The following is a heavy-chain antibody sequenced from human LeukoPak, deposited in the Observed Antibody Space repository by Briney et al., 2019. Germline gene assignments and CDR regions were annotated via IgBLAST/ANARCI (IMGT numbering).Heavy chain of an antibody. J-gene: IGHJ4*02. CDR1: GFPFSSYW. Sequence: SGGSLRLSCVASGFPFSSYWMTWVRQAPGKGLEWIGYIYYSGSTNYNPSLKSRVTISVDTSKNQFSLKLSSVTAADTAVYYCARGTRYCSSTSCYGHDYWGQGTLVTVSS. D-gene: IGHD2-2*01. CDR3: ARGTRYCSSTSCYGHDY. CDR2: IYYSGST. V-gene: IGHV4-59*01.